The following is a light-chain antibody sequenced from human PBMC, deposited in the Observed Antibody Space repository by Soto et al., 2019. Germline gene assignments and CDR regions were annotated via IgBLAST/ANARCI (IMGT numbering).Light chain of an antibody. CDR2: AAS. CDR1: QSISTF. Sequence: IQMTQSPSSLSASLGDRVTITCRASQSISTFLNWYQQKPGKAPKVLIYAASSLQSGVPSRFSGSGSGTDFTLTISSLQREDFATYYCQQSYSFPITFGQGTRLEIK. CDR3: QQSYSFPIT. J-gene: IGKJ5*01. V-gene: IGKV1-39*01.